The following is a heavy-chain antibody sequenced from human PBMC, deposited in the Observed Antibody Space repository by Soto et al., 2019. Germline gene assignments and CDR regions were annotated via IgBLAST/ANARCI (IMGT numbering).Heavy chain of an antibody. CDR1: S. CDR3: AIDEQQRIRTVYNGLDP. Sequence: SLWWPHHAKRKGLEWMGGFDPEDGETIYAQKCQGRITMTENTSTDTAYMELSSLRSEDTAVYYCAIDEQQRIRTVYNGLDPWVQGTLVTVS. CDR2: FDPEDGET. V-gene: IGHV1-24*01. J-gene: IGHJ5*02. D-gene: IGHD6-25*01.